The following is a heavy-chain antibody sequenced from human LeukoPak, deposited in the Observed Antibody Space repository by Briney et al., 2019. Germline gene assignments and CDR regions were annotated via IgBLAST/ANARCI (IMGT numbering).Heavy chain of an antibody. CDR1: GFTFSSYS. J-gene: IGHJ4*02. D-gene: IGHD6-19*01. V-gene: IGHV3-21*01. CDR2: ISSSSSYI. CDR3: ARGLVAVAGTFDY. Sequence: GGSLRLSSAASGFTFSSYSMNWVRQAPGKGLEWVSSISSSSSYIYYADSVKGRFTISRDNAKNSLYLQMNSLRAEDTAVYYCARGLVAVAGTFDYWGQGTLVTVSS.